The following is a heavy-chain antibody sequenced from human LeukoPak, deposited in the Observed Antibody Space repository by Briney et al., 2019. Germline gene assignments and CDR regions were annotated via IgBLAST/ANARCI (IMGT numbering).Heavy chain of an antibody. CDR1: GFPFNNYW. CDR3: ARGRTSDY. V-gene: IGHV3-7*01. J-gene: IGHJ4*02. Sequence: GGALDLSCAASGFPFNNYWMSWVRQAPGKGLEWVANIEQDGSEKYYVDSVKGRFTISRENAKNSLYLQMNSLRAEDTAVYYCARGRTSDYWGQGTLVTVSS. CDR2: IEQDGSEK. D-gene: IGHD3/OR15-3a*01.